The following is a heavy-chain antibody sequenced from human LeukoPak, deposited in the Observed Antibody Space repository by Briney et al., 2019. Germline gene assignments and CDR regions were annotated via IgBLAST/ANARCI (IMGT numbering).Heavy chain of an antibody. V-gene: IGHV1-8*02. Sequence: ASVKVSCKASGYTFSSYDINWVRQATGQGLEWMGRMNPNSGNTNYAQKFQGRVTMTRSTSTSTAYLELSSLRSDDTAVYYCARGGWLNDDPGALFGMDFWGQGTTVTVSS. CDR1: GYTFSSYD. J-gene: IGHJ6*02. D-gene: IGHD3-10*01. CDR3: ARGGWLNDDPGALFGMDF. CDR2: MNPNSGNT.